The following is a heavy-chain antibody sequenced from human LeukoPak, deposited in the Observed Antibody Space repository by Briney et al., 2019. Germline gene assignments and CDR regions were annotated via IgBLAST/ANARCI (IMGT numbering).Heavy chain of an antibody. J-gene: IGHJ4*02. CDR1: GFTFSDYY. V-gene: IGHV3-11*01. D-gene: IGHD4-23*01. Sequence: GGSLRLSCAASGFTFSDYYMSWIRQAPGKGLEWLSYISSSGTTIYYADSVKGRFTVSRDNAQNSLYLQMNSLRAEDTAVYYCARHGPGGKGDYWGQGILVTVSS. CDR2: ISSSGTTI. CDR3: ARHGPGGKGDY.